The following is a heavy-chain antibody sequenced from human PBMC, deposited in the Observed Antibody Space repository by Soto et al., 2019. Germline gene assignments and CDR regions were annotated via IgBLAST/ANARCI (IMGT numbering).Heavy chain of an antibody. CDR3: ARGRRDQLPSDYYYYYMDV. V-gene: IGHV1-8*01. CDR1: GYTFTSYD. J-gene: IGHJ6*03. CDR2: MNPNSGNT. Sequence: GASVKASCKASGYTFTSYDINWVRQATGQGLEWMGWMNPNSGNTGYAQKFQGRVTMTRNTSISTAYMEMSTLRSEDTAVYYCARGRRDQLPSDYYYYYMDVWGKGTTVTVSS. D-gene: IGHD2-2*01.